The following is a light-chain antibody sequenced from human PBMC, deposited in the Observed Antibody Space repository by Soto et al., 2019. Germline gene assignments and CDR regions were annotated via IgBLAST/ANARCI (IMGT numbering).Light chain of an antibody. V-gene: IGKV3-20*01. Sequence: EIGLTQSPGTLSLSPGERATLSCRARQSVSSSYLAWYQQKPGQAPRLLISGASSRATGIPDRFSGSGSGTDFTLTISRLEPEDFAVYYCQQYGTTFGQGTKLEIK. J-gene: IGKJ2*01. CDR2: GAS. CDR1: QSVSSSY. CDR3: QQYGTT.